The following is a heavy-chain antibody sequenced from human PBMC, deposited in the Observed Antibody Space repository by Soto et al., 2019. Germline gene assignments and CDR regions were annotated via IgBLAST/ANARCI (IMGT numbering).Heavy chain of an antibody. CDR3: ARDPDTTSKVDH. J-gene: IGHJ4*02. CDR1: GFTFSDHY. Sequence: QVQLVESGGGLVEPGGSLRLSCTASGFTFSDHYMSWIRQAPRKRLEWVSYISRSGSPLHYADSVKGRFTISRDNAKNSLYLQMSSLRAEDTALYSCARDPDTTSKVDHWGQGTQVTVAS. CDR2: ISRSGSPL. D-gene: IGHD1-1*01. V-gene: IGHV3-11*01.